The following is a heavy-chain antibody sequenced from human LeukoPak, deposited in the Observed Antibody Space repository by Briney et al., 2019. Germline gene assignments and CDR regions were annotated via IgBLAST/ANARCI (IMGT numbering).Heavy chain of an antibody. J-gene: IGHJ3*02. CDR1: GASLSHSY. CDR3: ARQFFAYSGYDLPPLFWSFDI. V-gene: IGHV4-59*08. Sequence: SETLSLTCTVSGASLSHSYWSWIRQSPGKGLEWIGNIYYSGNSDYNSSLKSRVTMSVDTSKNQFSLNLSSVTAADTAVYYCARQFFAYSGYDLPPLFWSFDIWGQGTTVTVSS. CDR2: IYYSGNS. D-gene: IGHD5-12*01.